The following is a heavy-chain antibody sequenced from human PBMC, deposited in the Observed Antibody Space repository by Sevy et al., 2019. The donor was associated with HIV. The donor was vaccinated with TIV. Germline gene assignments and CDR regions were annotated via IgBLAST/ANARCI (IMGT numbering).Heavy chain of an antibody. V-gene: IGHV3-21*01. CDR1: GFIFNTYN. Sequence: GGSLRLSCAASGFIFNTYNMNWVRQAPGKGLEWVSSITSSSTYIDYAYSVRGRFTISRDNTKNSLFLQMNSLRAEDTAVYYCARSFGSGTYWDAFDIWGRGTLVTVSS. CDR3: ARSFGSGTYWDAFDI. D-gene: IGHD3-10*01. J-gene: IGHJ3*02. CDR2: ITSSSTYI.